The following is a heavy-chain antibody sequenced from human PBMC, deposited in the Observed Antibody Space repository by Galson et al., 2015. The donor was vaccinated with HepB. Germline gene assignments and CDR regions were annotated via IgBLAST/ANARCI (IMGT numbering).Heavy chain of an antibody. V-gene: IGHV3-48*02. D-gene: IGHD1-26*01. CDR3: ASFNGSYYRAPFDY. J-gene: IGHJ4*02. Sequence: SLRLSCAASGFTFSSYSMNWVRQAPGKGLEWVSYISSSSSTIYYADSVKGRFTISRDNAKNSLYLQMNSLRDENTAVYYCASFNGSYYRAPFDYWGQGTLVTVSS. CDR2: ISSSSSTI. CDR1: GFTFSSYS.